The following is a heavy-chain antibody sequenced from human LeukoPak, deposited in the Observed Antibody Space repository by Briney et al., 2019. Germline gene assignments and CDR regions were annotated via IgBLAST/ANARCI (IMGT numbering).Heavy chain of an antibody. CDR1: RFTFSSYA. J-gene: IGHJ4*02. Sequence: PGGYLRLSCAASRFTFSSYAMSWVRQAPGKGLEWVSAISGSGGSTYYADSVKGRFTISRDNSKNTLYLQMNSLRAEDTAVYYCAKDTPVAGMLWDFDYWGQGTLVTVSS. CDR2: ISGSGGST. D-gene: IGHD6-19*01. V-gene: IGHV3-23*01. CDR3: AKDTPVAGMLWDFDY.